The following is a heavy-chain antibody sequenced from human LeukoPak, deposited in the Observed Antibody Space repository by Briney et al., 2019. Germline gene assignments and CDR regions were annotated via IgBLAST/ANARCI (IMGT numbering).Heavy chain of an antibody. CDR1: GYTFTSYG. V-gene: IGHV1-18*04. D-gene: IGHD3-10*01. CDR2: ISAYNGNT. Sequence: ASVKVSCKASGYTFTSYGISWVRQAPGQGLEWMGWISAYNGNTNYAQKLQGRVTMTTDTSTSTAYMELRSLRSDDTAVYYCAREFDTMVRGRGYGTDVWGKGTTVTVSS. J-gene: IGHJ6*04. CDR3: AREFDTMVRGRGYGTDV.